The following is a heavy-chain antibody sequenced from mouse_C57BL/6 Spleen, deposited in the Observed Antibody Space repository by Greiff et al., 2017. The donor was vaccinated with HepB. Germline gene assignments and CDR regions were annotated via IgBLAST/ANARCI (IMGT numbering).Heavy chain of an antibody. D-gene: IGHD1-1*01. CDR3: AREDYYGSSSFDY. V-gene: IGHV1-54*01. CDR1: GYAFTNYL. Sequence: QVQLQQSGAELVRPGTSVKVSCKASGYAFTNYLIEWVKQRPGQGLEWIGVINPGSGGTNYNEKFKGKATLTADKSSSTAYMQLSSLTSEDSAVYFCAREDYYGSSSFDYWGQGTTLTVSS. CDR2: INPGSGGT. J-gene: IGHJ2*01.